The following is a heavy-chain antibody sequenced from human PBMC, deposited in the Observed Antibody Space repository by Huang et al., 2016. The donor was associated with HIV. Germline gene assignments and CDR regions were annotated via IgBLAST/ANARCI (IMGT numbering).Heavy chain of an antibody. V-gene: IGHV3-30*03. CDR1: GLIFSNYG. D-gene: IGHD6-19*01. Sequence: QVQLVESGGGVVQPGRSLRLSCAASGLIFSNYGMHWVRQAPGKGLEGVALISYDGSNKYYTDSVKGRFSISRDNSKNTLYLQMNSLRAEDTAVYYCALKGDSSGWEYFRHWGQGTLVTVSS. CDR3: ALKGDSSGWEYFRH. J-gene: IGHJ1*01. CDR2: ISYDGSNK.